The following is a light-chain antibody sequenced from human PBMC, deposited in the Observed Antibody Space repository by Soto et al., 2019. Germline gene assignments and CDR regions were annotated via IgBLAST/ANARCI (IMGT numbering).Light chain of an antibody. J-gene: IGLJ1*01. CDR3: CSYAGSYKV. CDR2: EVS. V-gene: IGLV2-14*01. Sequence: QSVLTQPASVSGSPGQSITISCTGTSSDVGAYDYVSWFQQHPGKAPKLIIYEVSYRPSGVSSRFSGSKSGNRASLTISGLQAEDEADYYCCSYAGSYKVFGTGTKVTVL. CDR1: SSDVGAYDY.